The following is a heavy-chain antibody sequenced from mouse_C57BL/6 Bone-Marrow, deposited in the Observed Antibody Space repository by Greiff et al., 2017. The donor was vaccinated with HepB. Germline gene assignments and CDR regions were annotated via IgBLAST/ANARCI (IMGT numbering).Heavy chain of an antibody. J-gene: IGHJ2*01. Sequence: EVKLMESGGGLVKPGGSLKLSCAASGFTFSDYGMHWVRQAPEKGLEWVAYISSGSSTIYYADTVKGRFTISRDNAKNTLFLQMTSLRSEDTAMYYCARRVITTVVGYFDYWGQGTTLTVSS. CDR3: ARRVITTVVGYFDY. CDR1: GFTFSDYG. D-gene: IGHD1-1*01. CDR2: ISSGSSTI. V-gene: IGHV5-17*01.